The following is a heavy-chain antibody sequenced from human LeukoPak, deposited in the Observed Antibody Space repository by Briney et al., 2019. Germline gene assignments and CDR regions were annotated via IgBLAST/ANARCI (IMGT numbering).Heavy chain of an antibody. CDR2: ISRSGSTK. J-gene: IGHJ6*03. Sequence: GGSLRLSCTASGFTFSDYNMRWIHQAPGKGLEWVSSISRSGSTKYYADSVKGRFTISRDNAKNSLFLQMNSLRAEDTAVYYCARVLRYCSGGNCYSGGLGYMDVWGKGTTVTISS. V-gene: IGHV3-11*01. CDR3: ARVLRYCSGGNCYSGGLGYMDV. CDR1: GFTFSDYN. D-gene: IGHD2-15*01.